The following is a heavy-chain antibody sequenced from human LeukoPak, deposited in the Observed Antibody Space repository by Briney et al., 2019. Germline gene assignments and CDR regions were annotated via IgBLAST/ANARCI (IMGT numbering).Heavy chain of an antibody. CDR3: VRDDIYYYDSGGYPQ. Sequence: PGGSLRLSCAASGFTFSSYAMSWVRQAPGKGLEWVSAISGSGGSTYYADSVKGRFIIFRGNSKNTLYLQMSSLRPEDTAMYYCVRDDIYYYDSGGYPQWGQGTLVTVSS. J-gene: IGHJ1*01. V-gene: IGHV3-23*01. CDR2: ISGSGGST. D-gene: IGHD3-22*01. CDR1: GFTFSSYA.